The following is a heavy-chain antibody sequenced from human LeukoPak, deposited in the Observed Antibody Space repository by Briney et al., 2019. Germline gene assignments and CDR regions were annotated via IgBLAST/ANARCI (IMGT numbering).Heavy chain of an antibody. CDR2: IYYSGST. J-gene: IGHJ6*02. D-gene: IGHD4-11*01. CDR3: ARYSNYVRYYYYYGMDV. CDR1: GFTFSSYG. V-gene: IGHV4-59*01. Sequence: LRLSCAASGFTFSSYGMHWVRQPPGKGLEWIGYIYYSGSTNYNPSLKSRVTISVDTSKNQFSLKLSSVTAADTAVYYCARYSNYVRYYYYYGMDVWGQGTTVTVSS.